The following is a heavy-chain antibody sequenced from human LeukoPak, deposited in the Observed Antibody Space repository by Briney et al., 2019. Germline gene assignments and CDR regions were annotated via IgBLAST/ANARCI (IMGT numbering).Heavy chain of an antibody. J-gene: IGHJ6*02. CDR1: GGSFSGYY. CDR3: AREGVDGYYYHGMDV. CDR2: INHSGST. V-gene: IGHV4-34*01. D-gene: IGHD2-8*01. Sequence: PSETLSLTCAVYGGSFSGYYWSWIRQPPGKGLEWIGEINHSGSTNYNPSLKSRVTISVDTSKNQFSLKLSSVTAADTAVYYCAREGVDGYYYHGMDVWGQGTTVTVSS.